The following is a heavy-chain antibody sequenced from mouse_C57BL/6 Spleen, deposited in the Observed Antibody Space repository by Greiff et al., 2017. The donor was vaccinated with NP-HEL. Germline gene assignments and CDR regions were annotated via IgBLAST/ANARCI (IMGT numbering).Heavy chain of an antibody. V-gene: IGHV5-4*01. CDR2: ISDGGSYN. Sequence: EAQRVESGGGLVKPGGSLKLSCAASGFTFSSYAMSWLRQTPEKRLVGVVTISDGGSYNYYPDNGKGRFTISIDNAKTNHYLQMSQLKSEDTAMYYCARPTGENAMDYWGQGTSVTVSS. J-gene: IGHJ4*01. CDR3: ARPTGENAMDY. CDR1: GFTFSSYA. D-gene: IGHD1-1*01.